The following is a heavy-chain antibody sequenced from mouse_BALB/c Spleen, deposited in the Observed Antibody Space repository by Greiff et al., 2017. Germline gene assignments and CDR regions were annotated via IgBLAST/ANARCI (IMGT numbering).Heavy chain of an antibody. CDR2: ISYDGSN. J-gene: IGHJ2*01. D-gene: IGHD1-1*01. CDR1: GYSITSGYY. Sequence: EVKVEESGPGLVKPSQSLSLTCSVTGYSITSGYYWNWIRQFPGNKLEWMGYISYDGSNNYNPSLKNRISITRDTSKNQFFLKLNSVTTEDTATYYCARGLRFDYWGQGTTLTVSS. CDR3: ARGLRFDY. V-gene: IGHV3-6*02.